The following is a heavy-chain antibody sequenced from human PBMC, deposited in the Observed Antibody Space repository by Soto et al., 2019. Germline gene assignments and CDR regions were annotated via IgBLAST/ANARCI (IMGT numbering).Heavy chain of an antibody. CDR3: AIAYQLLNWFDP. Sequence: SETLSLTCTVSGGSISSSGYYWGWIRQPPGKGLEWIGSIYYSGSTYYNPSLKSRVTISVDTSKNQFSLNLSSVTAADTAVYYCAIAYQLLNWFDPWGQGTLVSVSS. D-gene: IGHD2-2*01. CDR1: GGSISSSGYY. V-gene: IGHV4-39*07. J-gene: IGHJ5*02. CDR2: IYYSGST.